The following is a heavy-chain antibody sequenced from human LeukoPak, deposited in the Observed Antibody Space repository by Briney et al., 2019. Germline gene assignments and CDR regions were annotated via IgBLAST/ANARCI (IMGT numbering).Heavy chain of an antibody. CDR1: VFTFSIYA. CDR2: ISYDGSNK. V-gene: IGHV3-30*04. Sequence: GGALRLSCAASVFTFSIYATHWVRQPPAKGLEWGGVISYDGSNKYYADSVKGRFTISRDNSKNTLYLQMNSLRAEDTAVYYCARDYRPYIAVARYRLDVWGNGTTVTVSS. J-gene: IGHJ6*04. D-gene: IGHD6-19*01. CDR3: ARDYRPYIAVARYRLDV.